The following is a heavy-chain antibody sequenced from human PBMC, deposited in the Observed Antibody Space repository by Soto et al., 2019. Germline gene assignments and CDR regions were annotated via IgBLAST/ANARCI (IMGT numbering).Heavy chain of an antibody. V-gene: IGHV3-23*01. J-gene: IGHJ4*02. Sequence: EVQLLESGGNLVQPGGSLRLSCAGSGFPFSTYAVSWVRQTPGKGLEWVSAISPTGGSTYYAASVRGRFTISRDNSKNTVFLQMSGLRAEATAIYYCAKAKRGILPTTTGGLDYWGQGTVLSVSS. D-gene: IGHD4-4*01. CDR2: ISPTGGST. CDR1: GFPFSTYA. CDR3: AKAKRGILPTTTGGLDY.